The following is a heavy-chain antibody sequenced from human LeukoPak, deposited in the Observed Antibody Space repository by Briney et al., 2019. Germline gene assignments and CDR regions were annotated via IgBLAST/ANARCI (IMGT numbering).Heavy chain of an antibody. D-gene: IGHD5-24*01. Sequence: ASVKVSFKASGYTFTGYYMHWVRQAPGQGLGWMGRINPNSGGTNYAQKFQGRVTMTRDTSISTAYMELSRLRSDDTAVYYCARIYNTANDYWGQGTLVTVSS. J-gene: IGHJ4*02. CDR3: ARIYNTANDY. CDR1: GYTFTGYY. CDR2: INPNSGGT. V-gene: IGHV1-2*06.